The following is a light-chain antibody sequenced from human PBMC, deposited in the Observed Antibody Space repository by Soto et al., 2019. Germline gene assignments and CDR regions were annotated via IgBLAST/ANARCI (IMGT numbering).Light chain of an antibody. V-gene: IGLV2-11*01. CDR1: SSDVGGYNY. CDR2: DAS. Sequence: QSALTQPRSVSGSPGQSVTISCTGTSSDVGGYNYVSWYQQNPGKAPKLMIYDASKRPSGVPDRFSGSKSGNTASLTISGLQAEDEADYYCCSYAGSYTFVFGGGTKLTFL. CDR3: CSYAGSYTFV. J-gene: IGLJ3*02.